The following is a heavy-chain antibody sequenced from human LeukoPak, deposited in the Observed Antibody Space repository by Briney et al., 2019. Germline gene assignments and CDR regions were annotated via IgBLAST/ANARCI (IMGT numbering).Heavy chain of an antibody. J-gene: IGHJ5*02. Sequence: SETLSLTCTVSGGSISSYYWSWIRQPPGKGLEWIGYIYYSGSTNYNPSLKSRITISVDTSKNQFSLKLSSVTAADTAVYYCARFPRLKAWFDPWGQGTLVTVSS. V-gene: IGHV4-59*01. CDR1: GGSISSYY. CDR3: ARFPRLKAWFDP. CDR2: IYYSGST.